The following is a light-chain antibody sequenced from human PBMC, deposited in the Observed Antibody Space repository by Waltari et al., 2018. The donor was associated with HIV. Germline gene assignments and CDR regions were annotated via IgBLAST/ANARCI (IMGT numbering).Light chain of an antibody. CDR2: NTN. J-gene: IGLJ3*02. Sequence: QTVVTQGPSFSVSPGGTVTLTCGLSSGSVSTSYYPSWYQQTPGQAPGPLIYNTNTRSSGVPDRFSDSILGNKAALTIAGAQADDESDYYCVLYMGSGISVFGGGTKLTVL. V-gene: IGLV8-61*01. CDR1: SGSVSTSYY. CDR3: VLYMGSGISV.